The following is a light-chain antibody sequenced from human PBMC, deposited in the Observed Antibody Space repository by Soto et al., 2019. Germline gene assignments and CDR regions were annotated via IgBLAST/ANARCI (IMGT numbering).Light chain of an antibody. CDR1: QSVSSSY. J-gene: IGKJ5*01. CDR3: KQYGSPGVP. CDR2: GAS. Sequence: EIVLTQSPGTLSLSPGERATLSCRASQSVSSSYLTWYQQKPGQAPRLLIYGASSRATGIPDRFSGIVSGTDFIFTFSRWEPEDFAVYYCKQYGSPGVPLGQGTRREIK. V-gene: IGKV3-20*01.